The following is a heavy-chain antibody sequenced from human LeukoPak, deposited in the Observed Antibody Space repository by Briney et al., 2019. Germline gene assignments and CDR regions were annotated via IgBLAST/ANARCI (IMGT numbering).Heavy chain of an antibody. CDR3: AKGKFEYSTSCPDY. J-gene: IGHJ4*02. Sequence: GGSLRLSCAASGFTFSSYGMYWVRQAPGKGLEWVAFIRYDGSNKYYADSVKGRFTISRDNSKNTLYLQVNSLRAEDTAVYYCAKGKFEYSTSCPDYWGQGTLVTVSS. V-gene: IGHV3-30*02. CDR1: GFTFSSYG. CDR2: IRYDGSNK. D-gene: IGHD6-13*01.